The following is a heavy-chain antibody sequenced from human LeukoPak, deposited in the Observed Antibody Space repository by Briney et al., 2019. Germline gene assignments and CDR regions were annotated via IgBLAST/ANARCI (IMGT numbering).Heavy chain of an antibody. CDR2: IDPNSGGT. J-gene: IGHJ4*02. CDR3: VRDRYCSAASCYGNLFDY. D-gene: IGHD2-15*01. V-gene: IGHV1-2*02. Sequence: ASVKVSCKASGYIFTDYYMHWVRQAPGQGLEWMGWIDPNSGGTNSEQKFQGRVTMTRDTSISTAYMEVSRLRSDDTALYYCVRDRYCSAASCYGNLFDYWGQGTLVTVSS. CDR1: GYIFTDYY.